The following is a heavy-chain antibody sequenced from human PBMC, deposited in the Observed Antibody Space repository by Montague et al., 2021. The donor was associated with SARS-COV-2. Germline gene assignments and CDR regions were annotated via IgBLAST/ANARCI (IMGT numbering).Heavy chain of an antibody. D-gene: IGHD3-3*01. Sequence: TLSLTCTVSGGSITSKTHYWTWIRQPAGKGLEWIGHLYTSGATNFNPSLKSRLTISSDTSKNEFYLKLSSVSAADTAVYYCARDSPRFDFWRGDYGDKYDMDIWGKGTPVTVS. CDR3: ARDSPRFDFWRGDYGDKYDMDI. CDR2: LYTSGAT. V-gene: IGHV4-61*09. CDR1: GGSITSKTHY. J-gene: IGHJ6*03.